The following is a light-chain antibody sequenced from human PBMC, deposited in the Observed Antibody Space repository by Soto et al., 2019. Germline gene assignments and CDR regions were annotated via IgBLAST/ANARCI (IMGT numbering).Light chain of an antibody. V-gene: IGKV3D-20*02. Sequence: EIVLTPSPRTLPLSPCERATLSLSASQSVRSTYLVWYQQKPGQAPRLLIYDASNRATGIPARFSGSGSGTDFTLTISSLEPEDFAVYYCQQRSNSSITFGQGTKVDNK. CDR3: QQRSNSSIT. CDR1: QSVRSTY. CDR2: DAS. J-gene: IGKJ1*01.